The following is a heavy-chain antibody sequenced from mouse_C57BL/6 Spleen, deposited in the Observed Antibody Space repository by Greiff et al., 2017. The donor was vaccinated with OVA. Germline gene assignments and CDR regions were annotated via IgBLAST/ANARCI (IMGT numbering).Heavy chain of an antibody. V-gene: IGHV1-82*01. CDR3: ARVAYDYDKDWFAY. CDR2: IYPGDGDT. D-gene: IGHD2-4*01. CDR1: GYAFSSSW. J-gene: IGHJ3*01. Sequence: VQLVESGPELVKPGASVTISCKASGYAFSSSWMTWVKQRPGKGLEWIGRIYPGDGDTNYNGKFKGKATLTADKSSSTAYMQLSSLTSEDSAVYFCARVAYDYDKDWFAYWGQGTLVTVSA.